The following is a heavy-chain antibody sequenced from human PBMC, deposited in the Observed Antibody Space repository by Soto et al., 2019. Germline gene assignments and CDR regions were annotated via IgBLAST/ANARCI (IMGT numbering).Heavy chain of an antibody. CDR2: IRSKANSYAT. Sequence: EVQLVESGGGLVQPGGSLKLSCAASGFTFSGSAMHWVRQASGKGLEWVGRIRSKANSYATAYAASVKGRFTISRDDSKNTAYLQMNSLKTEDTAVYYCTPLRLIAAAGTENLYYYGMDVWGQGTTVTVSS. J-gene: IGHJ6*02. CDR3: TPLRLIAAAGTENLYYYGMDV. D-gene: IGHD6-13*01. CDR1: GFTFSGSA. V-gene: IGHV3-73*02.